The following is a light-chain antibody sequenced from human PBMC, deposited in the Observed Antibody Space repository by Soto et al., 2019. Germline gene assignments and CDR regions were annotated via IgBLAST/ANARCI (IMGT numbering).Light chain of an antibody. CDR3: SSYAGRSPVV. V-gene: IGLV2-14*01. CDR2: EVS. CDR1: SSDVGGYNY. J-gene: IGLJ3*02. Sequence: QSALTQPASVSGSPGQSITISCTGTSSDVGGYNYVSWYQQHPGKAPKLMIYEVSSRPSGVSNRFSGSKSGNTASLTISGLQAEDEADYYCSSYAGRSPVVFGGGTKLTVL.